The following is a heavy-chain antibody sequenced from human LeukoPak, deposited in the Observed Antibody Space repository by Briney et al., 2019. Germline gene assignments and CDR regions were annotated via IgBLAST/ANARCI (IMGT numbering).Heavy chain of an antibody. D-gene: IGHD2-15*01. CDR2: IYYSGST. V-gene: IGHV4-59*12. J-gene: IGHJ4*02. Sequence: SETLSPTCTVSGGSISSYYWSWIRQPPGKGLEWIGYIYYSGSTNYNPSLKSRVTISVDTSKNQFSLKLSSVTAADTAVYYCAGSTCSGGSCYSGDYFDYWGQGTLVTVSS. CDR1: GGSISSYY. CDR3: AGSTCSGGSCYSGDYFDY.